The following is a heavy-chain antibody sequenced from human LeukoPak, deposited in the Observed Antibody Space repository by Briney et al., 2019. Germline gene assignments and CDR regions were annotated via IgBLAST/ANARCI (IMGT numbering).Heavy chain of an antibody. CDR3: ARHLIETYYYDSSGYYPLRNWFDP. Sequence: SETLSLTCTVSGGSISGSSYYWGWIRQPPGKGLEWIGNIYYSGSTYYNPSLKSRVTISVDTSKNQFSLKLSSVTAADTAVYYCARHLIETYYYDSSGYYPLRNWFDPWGQGTLVTVSS. J-gene: IGHJ5*02. D-gene: IGHD3-22*01. V-gene: IGHV4-39*01. CDR2: IYYSGST. CDR1: GGSISGSSYY.